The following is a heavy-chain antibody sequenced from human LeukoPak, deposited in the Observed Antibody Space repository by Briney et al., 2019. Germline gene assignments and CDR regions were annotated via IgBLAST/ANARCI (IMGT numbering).Heavy chain of an antibody. CDR1: GYSLTSYW. J-gene: IGHJ4*02. Sequence: GESLKISCKGSGYSLTSYWISWVRQMPGKGLEWMGRIDPSDSYTNYSPSLQGHVTIPADKSISTVYLQWSSLKASDTAMYYCARHPYSSTWYDYWGQGTLVTVSS. D-gene: IGHD6-13*01. V-gene: IGHV5-10-1*01. CDR3: ARHPYSSTWYDY. CDR2: IDPSDSYT.